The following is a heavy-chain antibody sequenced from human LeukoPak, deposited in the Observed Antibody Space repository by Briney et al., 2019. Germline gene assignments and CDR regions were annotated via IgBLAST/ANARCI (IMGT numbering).Heavy chain of an antibody. CDR2: IYYSGNT. V-gene: IGHV4-39*01. Sequence: PSETLSLTCTVSVGSISSSSYWGCWIRQPPGKGLEWIGAIYYSGNTNYNPSLKSRVTISVDTSKSQFSLNLRSVTAADTAVYYGARHRIPAALASAFDYWGQGTLVTVSS. CDR1: VGSISSSSYW. D-gene: IGHD2-2*01. J-gene: IGHJ4*02. CDR3: ARHRIPAALASAFDY.